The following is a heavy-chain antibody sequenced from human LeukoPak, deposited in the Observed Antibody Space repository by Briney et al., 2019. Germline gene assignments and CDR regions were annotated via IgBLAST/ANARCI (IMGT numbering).Heavy chain of an antibody. CDR2: IYYSGST. Sequence: PSETLSLTCTVSGGSISSGGYYWSWIRQHPGKGLEWIGYIYYSGSTNYNPSLKSRVTISVDTSKNQFSLKLSSVTAADTAVYYCARGFGAGNYYYGWFDPWGQGTLVSVSS. CDR3: ARGFGAGNYYYGWFDP. CDR1: GGSISSGGYY. J-gene: IGHJ5*02. D-gene: IGHD3-10*01. V-gene: IGHV4-30-4*08.